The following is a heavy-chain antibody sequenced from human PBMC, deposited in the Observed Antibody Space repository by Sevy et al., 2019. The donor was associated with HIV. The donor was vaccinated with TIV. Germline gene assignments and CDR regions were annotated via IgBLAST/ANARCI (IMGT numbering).Heavy chain of an antibody. CDR2: ISTGGLPGGGPI. CDR3: ATSRRDDYNYYFDS. CDR1: GFTFSRYE. D-gene: IGHD4-4*01. J-gene: IGHJ4*02. Sequence: GGSLRLSCTASGFTFSRYEMNWVRQGPGKGLEWVSHISTGGLPGGGPIYYDDSVKCRITISRDNAKNSLYLQMNSLRAEDAAVYYWATSRRDDYNYYFDSWGQGTLVTVSS. V-gene: IGHV3-48*03.